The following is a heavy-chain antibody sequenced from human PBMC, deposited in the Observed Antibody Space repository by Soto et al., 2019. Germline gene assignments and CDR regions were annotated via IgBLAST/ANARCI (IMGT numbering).Heavy chain of an antibody. J-gene: IGHJ5*01. CDR3: ARVPVYSRPSCSSDS. V-gene: IGHV3-21*01. Sequence: ISVVAASVKRMEWVSSISSSSSYIYYADSVKGRFTISRDNAKNSLYLQMNSLRAEDTAVYYFARVPVYSRPSCSSDSWCQLTLASV. D-gene: IGHD6-6*01. CDR2: ISSSSSYI.